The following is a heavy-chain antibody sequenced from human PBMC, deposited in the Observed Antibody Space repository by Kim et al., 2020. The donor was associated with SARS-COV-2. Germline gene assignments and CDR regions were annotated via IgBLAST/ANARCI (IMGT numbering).Heavy chain of an antibody. Sequence: GGSLRLSCAASGFTFSNYNMNWVRQAPGKGLEWVSSISSGRSYIYYADSVKGRFTISRDNAKNSPYLQMNSLTAEDTAVYYCARDPSLYYDYWSGYILGPFDYWGQGTLVTVSS. CDR3: ARDPSLYYDYWSGYILGPFDY. V-gene: IGHV3-21*01. CDR2: ISSGRSYI. J-gene: IGHJ4*02. D-gene: IGHD3-3*01. CDR1: GFTFSNYN.